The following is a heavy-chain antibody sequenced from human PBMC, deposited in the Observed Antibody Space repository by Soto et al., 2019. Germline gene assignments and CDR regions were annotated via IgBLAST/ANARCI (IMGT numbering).Heavy chain of an antibody. V-gene: IGHV3-33*01. CDR1: GFTFSSYG. D-gene: IGHD4-17*01. J-gene: IGHJ4*02. Sequence: GGSLRLSCAASGFTFSSYGMHWVRQAPGKGLEWVAVIWYDGSNKYYADSVKGRFTISRDNSKNTLYLQMNSLRAEDTAVYYCARDDYGDPTSRFDYWGQGTLVTVSS. CDR2: IWYDGSNK. CDR3: ARDDYGDPTSRFDY.